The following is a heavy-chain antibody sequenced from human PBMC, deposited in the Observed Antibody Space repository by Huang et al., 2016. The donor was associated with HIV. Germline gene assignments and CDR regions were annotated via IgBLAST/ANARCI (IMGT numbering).Heavy chain of an antibody. CDR3: AREVMTSFGGPFDP. Sequence: QVQLYQWGAGLLRPSETLSLTCAVYRGSLSGYYWSWIRQSPEKGLEWIGEINYSGTINYNPSLKSRFTISVDTSKKQFSLKLKSVTAADTAVYYCAREVMTSFGGPFDPWGQGTLVAVSS. CDR2: INYSGTI. V-gene: IGHV4-34*01. J-gene: IGHJ5*02. CDR1: RGSLSGYY. D-gene: IGHD3-16*01.